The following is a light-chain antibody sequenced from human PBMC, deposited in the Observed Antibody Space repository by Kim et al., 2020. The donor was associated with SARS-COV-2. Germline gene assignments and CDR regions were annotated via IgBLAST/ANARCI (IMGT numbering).Light chain of an antibody. J-gene: IGLJ1*01. CDR1: NIGSKS. CDR3: QVWDSSSDHPYV. V-gene: IGLV3-21*04. Sequence: PGKTAKITCGGNNIGSKSVHWYQQKPGQAPVLVIYYDSDRPSGIPERFSGSNSGNTATLTISRVEAGDEADYYCQVWDSSSDHPYVFGTGTKVTVL. CDR2: YDS.